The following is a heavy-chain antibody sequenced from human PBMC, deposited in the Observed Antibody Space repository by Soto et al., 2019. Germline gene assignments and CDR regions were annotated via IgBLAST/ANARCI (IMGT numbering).Heavy chain of an antibody. CDR3: ARDPWAADY. D-gene: IGHD3-16*01. CDR2: IYSGGRT. Sequence: EVQLVEAGGGLVQPGGSLRLSCAASGFTVSTKYMSWVRQAPGKGLELVSVIYSGGRTFYADSVRGRFTISRDNSKNTVNLQMNSLRAEDTAVYYCARDPWAADYWGQGTLVTVSS. V-gene: IGHV3-66*01. CDR1: GFTVSTKY. J-gene: IGHJ4*02.